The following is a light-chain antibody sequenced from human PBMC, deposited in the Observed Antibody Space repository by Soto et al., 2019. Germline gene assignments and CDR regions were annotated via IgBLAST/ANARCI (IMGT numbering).Light chain of an antibody. CDR1: QSVSNTY. J-gene: IGKJ1*01. CDR2: GAS. V-gene: IGKV3-20*01. Sequence: EIVLTQSPGTLSLSPGERATLSCRASQSVSNTYLAWYQQKPGQAPRLLIYGASSLATGIPDRFSGSGSGTHFTLTISRLEPEDFAVYFCQQYGTSPRTFGPGTKVEF. CDR3: QQYGTSPRT.